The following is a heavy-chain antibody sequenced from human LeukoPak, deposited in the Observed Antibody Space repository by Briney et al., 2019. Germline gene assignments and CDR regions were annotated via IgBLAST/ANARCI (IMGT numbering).Heavy chain of an antibody. CDR1: GGSISSNSYF. Sequence: SETLSLTCTVSGGSISSNSYFWGWIRQPPGKGLEWIGSIYYSGSTYYNPSLTSRVTISVDTSKNQFSLKLSSVTAADTAVYYCARHTYSSSWVLDYWGQGTLVTVSS. J-gene: IGHJ4*02. CDR3: ARHTYSSSWVLDY. CDR2: IYYSGST. V-gene: IGHV4-39*01. D-gene: IGHD6-13*01.